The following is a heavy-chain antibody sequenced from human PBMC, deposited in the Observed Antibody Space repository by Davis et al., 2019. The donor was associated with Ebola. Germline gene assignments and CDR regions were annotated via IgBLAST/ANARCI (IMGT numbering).Heavy chain of an antibody. CDR3: AREGPYDSTYYYYYGMDV. Sequence: ASVKVSCKASGYTFTSYDINWVRQATGQGLEWMGWMNPNSGNTGYAQKFQGRVTMTRNTSISTAYMELSSLRSEDTAVYYCAREGPYDSTYYYYYGMDVWGQGTTVTASS. CDR2: MNPNSGNT. V-gene: IGHV1-8*01. CDR1: GYTFTSYD. J-gene: IGHJ6*02. D-gene: IGHD3-22*01.